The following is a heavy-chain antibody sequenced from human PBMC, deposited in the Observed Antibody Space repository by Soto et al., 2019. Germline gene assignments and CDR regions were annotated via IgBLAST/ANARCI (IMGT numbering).Heavy chain of an antibody. Sequence: GGSLRLSCAASGFTFSSYWMSWVRQAPGKGLEWVANIKQDGSEKYYVDSVKGRFTISRDNAKNSLYLQMNSLRAEDTAVYYCVRVNGGSGWYKGAFDIWGQGTMVTVSS. D-gene: IGHD6-19*01. CDR2: IKQDGSEK. J-gene: IGHJ3*02. CDR1: GFTFSSYW. CDR3: VRVNGGSGWYKGAFDI. V-gene: IGHV3-7*04.